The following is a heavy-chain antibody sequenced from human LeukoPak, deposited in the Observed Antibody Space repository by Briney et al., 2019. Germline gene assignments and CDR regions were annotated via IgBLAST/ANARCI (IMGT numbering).Heavy chain of an antibody. CDR2: ISGSGGST. CDR3: AKDVTLIVVEGFDY. CDR1: GFTFSSYV. V-gene: IGHV3-23*01. Sequence: PGGSLRLSCAASGFTFSSYVMSWVRQAPGKGLEWVSAISGSGGSTYYADSVKGRFTISRDNSKNTLYLQMNSLRAEDTAVYYLAKDVTLIVVEGFDYWGEGNLVTVSS. J-gene: IGHJ4*02. D-gene: IGHD3-22*01.